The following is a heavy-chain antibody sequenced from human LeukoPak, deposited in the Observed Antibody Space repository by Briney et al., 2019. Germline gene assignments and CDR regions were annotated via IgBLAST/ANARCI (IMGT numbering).Heavy chain of an antibody. CDR1: GFTFSSYA. CDR3: AKANRDGYTY. V-gene: IGHV3-23*01. J-gene: IGHJ4*02. Sequence: GGSLRLSCAISGFTFSSYAMSWVRQAPGKGLEWVSAISGSGGNTYYADSVRGRFTISRDNSKNTLYLQMNSLRAEDTAVYYCAKANRDGYTYWGQGTLVTVSS. CDR2: ISGSGGNT. D-gene: IGHD5-24*01.